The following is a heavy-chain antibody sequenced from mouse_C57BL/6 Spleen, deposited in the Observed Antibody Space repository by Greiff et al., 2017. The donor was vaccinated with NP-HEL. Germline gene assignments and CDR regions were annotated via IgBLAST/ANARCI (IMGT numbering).Heavy chain of an antibody. J-gene: IGHJ3*01. CDR1: GYTFTDYE. CDR2: IDPETGGT. CDR3: TRSTLYYYGSSYGFAY. D-gene: IGHD1-1*01. V-gene: IGHV1-15*01. Sequence: QVQLQQSGAELVRPGASVTLSCKASGYTFTDYEMHWVKQTPVHGLEWIGAIDPETGGTAYNQKFKGKAILTADKSSSTAYMELRSLTSEDSAVYYCTRSTLYYYGSSYGFAYWGQGTLVTVSA.